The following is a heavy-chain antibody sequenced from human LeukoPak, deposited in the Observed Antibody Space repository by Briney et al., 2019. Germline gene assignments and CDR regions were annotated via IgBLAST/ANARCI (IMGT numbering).Heavy chain of an antibody. CDR3: ARDFFGGGPRWFDP. D-gene: IGHD3-3*01. CDR2: INPSGGST. CDR1: GYTFTGYY. J-gene: IGHJ5*02. V-gene: IGHV1-46*01. Sequence: ASVKVSCKASGYTFTGYYIHWVRQAPGQGLEWMGIINPSGGSTSYAQKFQGRVTMTRDMSTSTVYMELSSLRSEDTAVYYCARDFFGGGPRWFDPWGQGTLVTVSS.